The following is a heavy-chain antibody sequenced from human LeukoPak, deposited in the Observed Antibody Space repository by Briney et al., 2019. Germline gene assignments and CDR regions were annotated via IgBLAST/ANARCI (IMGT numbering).Heavy chain of an antibody. D-gene: IGHD2/OR15-2a*01. J-gene: IGHJ4*02. CDR2: INSDGSWT. CDR1: RFTFSSYA. V-gene: IGHV3-74*01. Sequence: GGSLRLSCAASRFTFSSYAMSWVRQAPGKGLVWVSRINSDGSWTSYADSVKGRSTISKDNAKNTVYLQMNSLRAEDTAVYYCVSFYETYWGRGTLVTVSS. CDR3: VSFYETY.